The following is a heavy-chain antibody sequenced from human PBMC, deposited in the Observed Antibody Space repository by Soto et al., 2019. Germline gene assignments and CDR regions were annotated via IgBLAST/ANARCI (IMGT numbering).Heavy chain of an antibody. J-gene: IGHJ6*02. Sequence: GSLRLSCAASGFTFSSYSMNWVRQAPGKGLEWVSYISSSSSTIYYADSVKGRFTISRDNSKNTLYLQMNSLRAEDTAVYYCANAGYCSGGSCNYGMDVWGQGTTVTVSS. CDR1: GFTFSSYS. V-gene: IGHV3-48*01. D-gene: IGHD2-15*01. CDR3: ANAGYCSGGSCNYGMDV. CDR2: ISSSSSTI.